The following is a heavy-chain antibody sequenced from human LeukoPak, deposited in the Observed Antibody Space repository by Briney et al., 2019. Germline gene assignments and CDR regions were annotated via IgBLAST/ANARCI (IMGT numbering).Heavy chain of an antibody. V-gene: IGHV5-51*01. CDR3: ARLDDSSGYYSHFDH. J-gene: IGHJ4*02. D-gene: IGHD3-22*01. CDR2: IYPGDSDT. Sequence: GESLKISCKGSGYSFTSYWIGWVRQMPGKGLEWMGIIYPGDSDTRYSPSFQGQVTISADKSISTAYLQWSSLKASDTAMYYCARLDDSSGYYSHFDHWGQGTLVTVSS. CDR1: GYSFTSYW.